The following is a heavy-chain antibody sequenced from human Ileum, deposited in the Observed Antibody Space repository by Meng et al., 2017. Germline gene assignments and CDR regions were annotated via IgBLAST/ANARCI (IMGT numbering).Heavy chain of an antibody. J-gene: IGHJ4*02. D-gene: IGHD3-22*01. Sequence: GESLKISCAASGFTFSSYAMSWVRQAPGKGLEWVSGISGSGGSTYYADSVKGRFTISRDNSKNTLYLQMNSLRAEDTAVYYCAKDTRKNYYDSSGYSIDYWGQGTLVT. CDR2: ISGSGGST. CDR1: GFTFSSYA. V-gene: IGHV3-23*01. CDR3: AKDTRKNYYDSSGYSIDY.